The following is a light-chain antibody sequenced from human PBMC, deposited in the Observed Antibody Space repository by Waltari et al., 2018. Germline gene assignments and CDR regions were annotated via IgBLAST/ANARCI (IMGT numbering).Light chain of an antibody. V-gene: IGKV1-5*03. CDR3: QQYSSNPPYT. CDR2: KAS. Sequence: DIQITQSPSTLSASVGDRVTITCRASQSISTWLAWYQQKPGKAPKLLIYKASSLESGVPSRFRGSGSGTEFTLTISSLQPDDLATYYCQQYSSNPPYTFGQGTKLQIK. CDR1: QSISTW. J-gene: IGKJ2*01.